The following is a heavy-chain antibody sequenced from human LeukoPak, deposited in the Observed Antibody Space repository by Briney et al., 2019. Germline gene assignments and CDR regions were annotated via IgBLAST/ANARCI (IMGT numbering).Heavy chain of an antibody. V-gene: IGHV7-4-1*02. CDR2: INTNTGNP. J-gene: IGHJ4*02. CDR1: GYTFTSYA. D-gene: IGHD3-22*01. CDR3: ARDFRAYYYDSSGLDY. Sequence: ASVKVSCKASGYTFTSYAMNWVRQAPGQGLEWMGWINTNTGNPTYAQGLTGRFVFSLDTSVSTAYLQISSLKAEDTAVYYCARDFRAYYYDSSGLDYWGQGTLVTVSS.